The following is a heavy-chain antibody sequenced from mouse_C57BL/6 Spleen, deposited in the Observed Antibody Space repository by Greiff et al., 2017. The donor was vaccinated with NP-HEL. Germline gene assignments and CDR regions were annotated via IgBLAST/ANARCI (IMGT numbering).Heavy chain of an antibody. V-gene: IGHV14-1*01. Sequence: VQLQQSGAELVRPGASVKLSCTASGFNITDYYMHWVKQRPEQGLEWIGRIDPEDGDTEYAPKFQGKATMTADTSSNTAYLQLSSLTSEDAAVYYGTMDDYDAWLAYWGQGTLVTVSA. D-gene: IGHD2-4*01. J-gene: IGHJ3*01. CDR1: GFNITDYY. CDR3: TMDDYDAWLAY. CDR2: IDPEDGDT.